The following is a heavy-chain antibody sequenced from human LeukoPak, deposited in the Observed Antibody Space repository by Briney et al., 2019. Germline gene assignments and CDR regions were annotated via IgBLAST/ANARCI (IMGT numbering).Heavy chain of an antibody. V-gene: IGHV3-23*01. Sequence: GGSLRLSCAASGFTFSIYAMSWVRQAPGKGLEWVSAISGSGGSTYYADSVKGRFTISRDNSKNTLYLQMNSLRAEDTAVYYCAKNGNPTQYSYGPYYFDYWGQGTLVTVSS. J-gene: IGHJ4*02. CDR1: GFTFSIYA. CDR2: ISGSGGST. D-gene: IGHD5-18*01. CDR3: AKNGNPTQYSYGPYYFDY.